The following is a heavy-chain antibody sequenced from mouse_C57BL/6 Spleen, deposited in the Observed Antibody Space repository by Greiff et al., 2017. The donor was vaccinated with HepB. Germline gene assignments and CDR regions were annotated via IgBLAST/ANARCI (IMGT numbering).Heavy chain of an antibody. D-gene: IGHD1-1*02. V-gene: IGHV1-82*01. CDR1: GYAFSSSW. Sequence: VQLQQSGPELVKPGASVKISCKASGYAFSSSWMNWVKQRPGKGLEWIGRIYPGDGDTNYNGQFKGKATLTADKSSSTAYMQLSSLTSEDAAVYFCARDYGVYYAMDYWGQGTSVTDAS. J-gene: IGHJ4*01. CDR2: IYPGDGDT. CDR3: ARDYGVYYAMDY.